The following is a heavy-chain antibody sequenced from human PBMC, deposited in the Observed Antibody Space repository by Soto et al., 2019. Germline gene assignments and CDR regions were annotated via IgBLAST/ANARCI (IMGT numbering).Heavy chain of an antibody. CDR3: ARDLWGYCGTDCFPLDV. D-gene: IGHD2-21*02. CDR1: GGSVSSGSYY. V-gene: IGHV4-61*01. Sequence: SETLSLTCTVSGGSVSSGSYYWSWIRQPPGKGLEWIGYMYNTGSTVYNPSFKSRVTISVDTSKNQFSLKLNSVTAADTAVYYCARDLWGYCGTDCFPLDVWGQGTTVTVSS. J-gene: IGHJ6*02. CDR2: MYNTGST.